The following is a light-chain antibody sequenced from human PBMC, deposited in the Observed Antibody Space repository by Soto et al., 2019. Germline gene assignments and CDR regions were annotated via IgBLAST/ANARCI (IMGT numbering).Light chain of an antibody. J-gene: IGKJ5*01. CDR1: LFIANH. Sequence: IVVTQSPATLSVSPGERVTFSCKAILFIANHLAWYQHKPGQSPRLLIHAASTGAPGVPARFSGSWSGTDFTLTISNLEPEDFALYYCQQRSKWPLSVTFGQGKRLEI. V-gene: IGKV3-11*01. CDR3: QQRSKWPLSVT. CDR2: AAS.